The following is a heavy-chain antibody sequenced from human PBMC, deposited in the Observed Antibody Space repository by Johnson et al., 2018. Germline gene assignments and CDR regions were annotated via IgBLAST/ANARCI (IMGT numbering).Heavy chain of an antibody. CDR2: ISYDGSNK. J-gene: IGHJ4*02. D-gene: IGHD4-17*01. Sequence: QVQLVESGGGVVQPGRSLRLSCAASGFTFSSYGMHWVRQAPGKGLEWVAVISYDGSNKYYADSVKGRFTISRDNAKNSLYLQMNSLRAGDTAVYYCARGVYGEGFDYWGQGTLVTVSS. V-gene: IGHV3-30*03. CDR3: ARGVYGEGFDY. CDR1: GFTFSSYG.